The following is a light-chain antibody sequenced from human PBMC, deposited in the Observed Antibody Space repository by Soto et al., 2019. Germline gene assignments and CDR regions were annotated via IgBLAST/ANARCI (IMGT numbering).Light chain of an antibody. CDR1: QSVDSKD. CDR3: QQYGSSPWT. CDR2: AAS. Sequence: EIVLTQSPGTLSLSPGERATVSCRSSQSVDSKDLAWYQQKPGQAPRILIFAASSRATGIPDRFSGSGSGTDFTLTISRLEPEDFAVYYCQQYGSSPWTFGQGTKVDIK. V-gene: IGKV3-20*01. J-gene: IGKJ1*01.